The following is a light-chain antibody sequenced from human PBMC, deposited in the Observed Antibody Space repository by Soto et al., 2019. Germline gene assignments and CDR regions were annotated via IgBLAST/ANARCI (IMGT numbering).Light chain of an antibody. CDR1: QSVSNNY. Sequence: DIVFRQSPRTLSLSPGERATLSCRASQSVSNNYLAWYQQKPGQAPRLLIYGASNRATGIPDRFSGSGSGTDFTLTISRLEPEDFAVYYCQQYGSSGTFGQGTKVDIK. V-gene: IGKV3-20*01. CDR3: QQYGSSGT. J-gene: IGKJ1*01. CDR2: GAS.